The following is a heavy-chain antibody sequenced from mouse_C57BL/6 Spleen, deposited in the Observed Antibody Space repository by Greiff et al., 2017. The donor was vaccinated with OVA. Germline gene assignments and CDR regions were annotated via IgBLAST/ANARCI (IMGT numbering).Heavy chain of an antibody. CDR1: GYNINSSY. V-gene: IGHV14-3*01. CDR2: IDPADGDT. D-gene: IGHD2-12*01. J-gene: IGHJ3*01. Sequence: EVQLQQPGAELVMPGASVKLSCKASGYNINSSYMHWVKQRPEQGLEWIGRIDPADGDTNYTPKFQGKATITADTSSTPAYLQLSSLTSDDSAVYYCAREIDSYCRFGGWGEGPLVTVAA. CDR3: AREIDSYCRFGG.